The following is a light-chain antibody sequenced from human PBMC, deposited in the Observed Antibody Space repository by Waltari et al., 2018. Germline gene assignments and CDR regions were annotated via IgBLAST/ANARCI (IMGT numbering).Light chain of an antibody. Sequence: QSVLNQPPSASGTPGQRVSISCSGGSSNIGSNGVNWYQQSPGSAPKLLIYNSNKRPCGVPDRCSASKSGTSASLAIGGLRSEDEADFYCGSWDTNLNGWVFGGGTKVTVL. CDR3: GSWDTNLNGWV. CDR2: NSN. J-gene: IGLJ3*02. CDR1: SSNIGSNG. V-gene: IGLV1-44*01.